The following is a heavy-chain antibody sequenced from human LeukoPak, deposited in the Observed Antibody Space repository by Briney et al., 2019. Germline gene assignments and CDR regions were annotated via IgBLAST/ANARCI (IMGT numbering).Heavy chain of an antibody. CDR1: GGSISSGGYY. D-gene: IGHD6-13*01. Sequence: SETLSLTCTVSGGSISSGGYYWSWIRQHPGKGLEWIGYIYYSGSTYYNPSLKSRVTISADTSKNQFSLKLSSVTAADTVVYYCARARSAAGNFDYWGQGTLVTVSS. V-gene: IGHV4-31*03. J-gene: IGHJ4*02. CDR3: ARARSAAGNFDY. CDR2: IYYSGST.